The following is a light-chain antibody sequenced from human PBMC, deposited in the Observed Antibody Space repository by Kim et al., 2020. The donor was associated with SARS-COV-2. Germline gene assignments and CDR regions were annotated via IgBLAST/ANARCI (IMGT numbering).Light chain of an antibody. J-gene: IGKJ1*01. CDR3: QQRSNWPPWT. CDR1: QSVSSY. Sequence: SPGESATLSCRASQSVSSYLAWYQQKPGQAPRLLSYDASNRATGIPARFSGSGSGTDFTLTISSLEPEDFAVYYCQQRSNWPPWTFGQGTKVDIK. V-gene: IGKV3-11*01. CDR2: DAS.